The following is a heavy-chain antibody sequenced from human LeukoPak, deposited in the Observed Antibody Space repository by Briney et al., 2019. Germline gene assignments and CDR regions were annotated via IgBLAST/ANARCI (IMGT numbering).Heavy chain of an antibody. D-gene: IGHD2-21*02. CDR2: IDDGRNT. V-gene: IGHV4-34*01. Sequence: PSETLSLTCSVYGGSFSDYFWSWIRQSPGKGLEWIGEIDDGRNTNYNPSLMSRVIVSMEKSKKQFSLVMRSVAAADTAVYYCARFSRITWGDWGDAFDIWGQGTTVIVSS. CDR3: ARFSRITWGDWGDAFDI. CDR1: GGSFSDYF. J-gene: IGHJ3*02.